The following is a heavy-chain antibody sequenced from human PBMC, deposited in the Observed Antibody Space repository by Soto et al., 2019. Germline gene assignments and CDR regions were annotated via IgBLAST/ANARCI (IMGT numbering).Heavy chain of an antibody. V-gene: IGHV4-39*01. CDR2: IYYSGSS. D-gene: IGHD2-15*01. Sequence: SETLYLTCTVSGGSISSSSYYWGWIRKPPGKGLEWIGSIYYSGSSYYNLSLKSRVTISVDTSKNQFSLKLSYVTAAGTAVYYCVRGYCSGGSCQLVFLYWGQGTLVTVSS. CDR1: GGSISSSSYY. J-gene: IGHJ4*02. CDR3: VRGYCSGGSCQLVFLY.